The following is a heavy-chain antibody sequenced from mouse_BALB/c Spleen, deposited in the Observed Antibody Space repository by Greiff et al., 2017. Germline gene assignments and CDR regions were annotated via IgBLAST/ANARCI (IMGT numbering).Heavy chain of an antibody. CDR2: ILPGSGST. V-gene: IGHV1-9*01. CDR1: GYTFSSYW. CDR3: ARWGYYYGSSSDY. Sequence: VKLMESGAELMKPGASVKISCKATGYTFSSYWIEWVKQRPGHGLEWIGEILPGSGSTNYNEKFKGKATFTADTSSNTAYMQLSSLTSEDSAVYYCARWGYYYGSSSDYWGQGTTLTVSS. D-gene: IGHD1-1*01. J-gene: IGHJ2*01.